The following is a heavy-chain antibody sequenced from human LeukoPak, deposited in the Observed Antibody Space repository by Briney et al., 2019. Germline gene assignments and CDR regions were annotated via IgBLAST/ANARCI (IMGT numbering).Heavy chain of an antibody. CDR2: ISSSSSYI. CDR1: GFTFSSYS. V-gene: IGHV3-21*01. CDR3: ARDDSPYLGYYGTDV. Sequence: PGGSLRFSCAASGFTFSSYSMNWVRQAPGKGLEWVSSISSSSSYIYYADSVKGRFTISRDNAKNSLYLQMNSLRAEDTAVYYCARDDSPYLGYYGTDVWGQGTTVTVSS. D-gene: IGHD3-16*01. J-gene: IGHJ6*02.